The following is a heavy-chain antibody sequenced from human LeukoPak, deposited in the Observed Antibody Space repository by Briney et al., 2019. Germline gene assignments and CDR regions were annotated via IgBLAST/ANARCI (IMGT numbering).Heavy chain of an antibody. Sequence: ASVKVSCKASGGTFSSYAISWVRQAPGQGLEWMGGIIPIFCTANYAQKFQGRVTITADESTSTAYMELRSLRSDDTAVYYCARDQYYDSKGWFDPWGQGTLVTVSS. CDR1: GGTFSSYA. V-gene: IGHV1-69*13. D-gene: IGHD3-22*01. CDR3: ARDQYYDSKGWFDP. J-gene: IGHJ5*02. CDR2: IIPIFCTA.